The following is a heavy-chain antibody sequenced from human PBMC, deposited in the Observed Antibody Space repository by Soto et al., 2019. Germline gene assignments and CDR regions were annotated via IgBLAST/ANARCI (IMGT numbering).Heavy chain of an antibody. D-gene: IGHD6-19*01. V-gene: IGHV4-59*03. Sequence: PSETLSLTCSVSAGSLSNYYWTWIRQSPGKGLEWIGEIYHTGSTKYNPSLKSRVAISVDMSKNQFSLTLNSVTPADTAVYYCARGGRGSGLYFLYYFDLWGQGXLVTVYS. CDR2: IYHTGST. CDR1: AGSLSNYY. J-gene: IGHJ4*02. CDR3: ARGGRGSGLYFLYYFDL.